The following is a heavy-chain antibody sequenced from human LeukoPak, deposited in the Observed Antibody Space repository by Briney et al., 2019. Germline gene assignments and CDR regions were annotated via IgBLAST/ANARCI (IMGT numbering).Heavy chain of an antibody. Sequence: ASVKVSCKASGYTFTGYYMHWVRQAPGQGLERMGWINPKNAGTNFAQRFQGRVTMTRDTSISTAYMELSRLRSDDTALYYCARTLYISAVPGGFDYWGQGTLVTVSS. D-gene: IGHD6-13*01. J-gene: IGHJ4*02. CDR1: GYTFTGYY. V-gene: IGHV1-2*02. CDR3: ARTLYISAVPGGFDY. CDR2: INPKNAGT.